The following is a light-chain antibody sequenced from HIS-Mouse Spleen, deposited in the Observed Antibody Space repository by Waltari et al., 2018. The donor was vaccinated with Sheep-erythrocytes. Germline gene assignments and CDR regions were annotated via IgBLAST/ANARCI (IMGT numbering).Light chain of an antibody. CDR2: AAS. Sequence: IRMTQSPSSLSASVGDRVTITCRASQSISSYLNWYQQKPGKAPKLLIYAASSLQSGVPSRFSGSGSGTDFTLTISSLQPEDFATYYCQQSYSTPPTFGGGTKVEIK. CDR3: QQSYSTPPT. CDR1: QSISSY. J-gene: IGKJ4*01. V-gene: IGKV1-39*01.